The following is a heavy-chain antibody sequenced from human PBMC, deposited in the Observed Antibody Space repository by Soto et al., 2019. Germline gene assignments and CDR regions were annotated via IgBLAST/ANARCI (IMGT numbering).Heavy chain of an antibody. CDR1: GFTFSTHG. D-gene: IGHD6-19*01. CDR2: ISYDATTK. V-gene: IGHV3-30*18. Sequence: PGGSLRLSCAASGFTFSTHGMHWVRQAPGKGLEWVTIISYDATTKYYADSVKGRFTISRDNSKNTLYLQMDSLSAEDTAVYYCAKGVFGLAVAVADYWGQGTLVTVSS. J-gene: IGHJ4*02. CDR3: AKGVFGLAVAVADY.